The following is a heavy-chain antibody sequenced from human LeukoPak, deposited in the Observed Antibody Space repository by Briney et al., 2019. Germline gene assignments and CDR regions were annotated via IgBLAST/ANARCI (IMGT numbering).Heavy chain of an antibody. V-gene: IGHV4-59*12. CDR2: IYYSGST. CDR1: GGSIRSYY. D-gene: IGHD5-24*01. J-gene: IGHJ4*02. Sequence: SETLSLTCTVSGGSIRSYYWSWIRQPPGKGLEWIGYIYYSGSTNYNPSLNSRVTISVDTSKNQFPLKLSSVTAADTAVYYCASTAGDAYNSFDYWGQGTLVTVSS. CDR3: ASTAGDAYNSFDY.